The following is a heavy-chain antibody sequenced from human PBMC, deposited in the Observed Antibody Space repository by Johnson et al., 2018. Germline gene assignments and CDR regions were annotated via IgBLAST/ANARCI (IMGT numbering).Heavy chain of an antibody. Sequence: VQLVESGGCVVQPGGSXRLSCAASGFSFISHDMSWVRQATGKGLEWVSSTRGSGGRTYDADSVKGRFIISRDNSKNTLYLQMNSLSGDATAVYYCARDLCSGGNCYLDDWGQGTLVTVSS. D-gene: IGHD2-15*01. CDR2: TRGSGGRT. V-gene: IGHV3-23*04. CDR1: GFSFISHD. CDR3: ARDLCSGGNCYLDD. J-gene: IGHJ4*02.